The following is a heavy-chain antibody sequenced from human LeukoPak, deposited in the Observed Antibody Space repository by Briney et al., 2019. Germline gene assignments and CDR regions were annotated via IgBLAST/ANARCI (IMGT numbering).Heavy chain of an antibody. CDR3: ARDGYYYDSSGYYSLDY. CDR1: GGSISSYY. CDR2: IYTSGST. J-gene: IGHJ4*02. Sequence: SETLSLTCTVSGGSISSYYWSWIRQPAGKGLEWIGRIYTSGSTNYTPYPKSRVTMSVDTSKNQFSLKLSYVTAADTAVYYCARDGYYYDSSGYYSLDYWGQGTLVTVSS. D-gene: IGHD3-22*01. V-gene: IGHV4-4*07.